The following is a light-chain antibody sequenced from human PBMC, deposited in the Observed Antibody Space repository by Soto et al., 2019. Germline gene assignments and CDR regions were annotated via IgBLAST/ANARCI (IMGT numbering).Light chain of an antibody. V-gene: IGKV1-5*03. Sequence: DIQMTQSPSTLSASVGDRVTITCLGSQSMSIWLAWYQQKPGKAPKLLIYKASTLESGVPSRFSGSGSGTEFTLTISSLQPDDFATYFCQQYNFYPWTFGQGTKVDIK. J-gene: IGKJ1*01. CDR2: KAS. CDR3: QQYNFYPWT. CDR1: QSMSIW.